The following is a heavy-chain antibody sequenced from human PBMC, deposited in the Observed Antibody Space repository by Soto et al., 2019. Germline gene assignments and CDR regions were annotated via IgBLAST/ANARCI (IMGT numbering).Heavy chain of an antibody. CDR1: GGSISSGGYY. CDR3: VREAVI. Sequence: QVQLQESGPGLVKPSQTLSLTCTVSGGSISSGGYYWSWIRQPPGKGLECIGYVYYSGSPYYNPPLKRRGTQAVDSSKNQSSLKLSSVTAADTAVYYCVREAVIWGQGTLVTVSS. V-gene: IGHV4-31*03. J-gene: IGHJ4*02. D-gene: IGHD3-10*01. CDR2: VYYSGSP.